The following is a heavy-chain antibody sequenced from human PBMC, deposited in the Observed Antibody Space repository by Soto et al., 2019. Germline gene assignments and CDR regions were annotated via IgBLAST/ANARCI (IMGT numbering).Heavy chain of an antibody. Sequence: EVQLVESGGGLIQPGGSLRLSCAASGFTVSSNYMSWVRQAPGKGLEWVSIIYTVGSTYYADYVEGRFTISRDTSKNTLYLQMDRLRAEDTAVYYCASGRANNFFDYWGQGTLVTVSS. CDR2: IYTVGST. D-gene: IGHD1-1*01. CDR3: ASGRANNFFDY. J-gene: IGHJ4*02. V-gene: IGHV3-53*01. CDR1: GFTVSSNY.